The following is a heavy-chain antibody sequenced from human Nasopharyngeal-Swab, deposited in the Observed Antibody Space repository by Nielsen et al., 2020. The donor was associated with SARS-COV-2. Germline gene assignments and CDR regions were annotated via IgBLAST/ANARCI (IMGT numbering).Heavy chain of an antibody. D-gene: IGHD3-3*01. V-gene: IGHV4-31*03. CDR1: GGSISSGGYY. CDR3: ARGATIFGVVAYGMDV. Sequence: SETLSLTCTVPGGSISSGGYYWSWMRQHPGKGLEWIGYIYYSGSTYYNPSLKSRVTISVDTSKNQFSLKLSSVTAADTAVYYCARGATIFGVVAYGMDVWGQGTTVTVSS. J-gene: IGHJ6*02. CDR2: IYYSGST.